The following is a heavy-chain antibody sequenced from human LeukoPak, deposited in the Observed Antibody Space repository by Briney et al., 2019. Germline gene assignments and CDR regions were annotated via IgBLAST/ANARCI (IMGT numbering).Heavy chain of an antibody. D-gene: IGHD3-3*01. Sequence: GGSLRLSCVASGFSIYTYGMNWVRQAPGKGLEWVSYISSSSSTIYYADSVKGRFTISRDNAKNSLYLQMNSLRAEDTAVYYCAREHRITIFGVVAYWGQGTLVTVSS. CDR1: GFSIYTYG. V-gene: IGHV3-48*01. J-gene: IGHJ4*02. CDR3: AREHRITIFGVVAY. CDR2: ISSSSSTI.